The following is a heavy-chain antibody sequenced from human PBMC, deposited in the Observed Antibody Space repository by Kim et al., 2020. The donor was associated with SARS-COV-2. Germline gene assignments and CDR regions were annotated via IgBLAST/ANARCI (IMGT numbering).Heavy chain of an antibody. D-gene: IGHD5-12*01. CDR1: GFTFSNYW. Sequence: GGSLRLSCATSGFTFSNYWMTWVRQAPGKGLEWVANIKEDGGEKNYLDSVKGRFTISRDNAWNSLYLQMSSVRAEDTAVYYCVRVKGPTINTFDIWGQGTMVTVSS. CDR2: IKEDGGEK. CDR3: VRVKGPTINTFDI. J-gene: IGHJ3*02. V-gene: IGHV3-7*03.